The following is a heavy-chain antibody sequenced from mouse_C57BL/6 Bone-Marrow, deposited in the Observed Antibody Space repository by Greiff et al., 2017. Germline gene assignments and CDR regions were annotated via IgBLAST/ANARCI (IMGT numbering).Heavy chain of an antibody. Sequence: DVKLVESGGGLVQPKGSLKLSCAASGFSFNTYAMNWVRQAPGKGLEWVARIRSKSNNYATYYADSVKDRFTISRDDSESMLYLQMNNLKTEDTAMYYCVRHGAYYGSSYYAMDYWGQGTSVTVSS. J-gene: IGHJ4*01. D-gene: IGHD1-1*01. V-gene: IGHV10-1*01. CDR1: GFSFNTYA. CDR2: IRSKSNNYAT. CDR3: VRHGAYYGSSYYAMDY.